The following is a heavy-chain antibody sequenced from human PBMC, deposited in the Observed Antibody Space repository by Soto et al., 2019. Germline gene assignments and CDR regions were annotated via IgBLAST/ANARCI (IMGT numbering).Heavy chain of an antibody. J-gene: IGHJ6*02. CDR3: ARELRFGEDYYGMDV. D-gene: IGHD3-10*01. CDR2: IYYSGST. Sequence: QVQLQESGPGLVKPSQTLSLTCTVSGGSISSGGYYWSWIRQHPGKGLEWIGYIYYSGSTYYNPSLKGRVTISVDTSKNQFSLKLSSVTPADTAVYYCARELRFGEDYYGMDVWGQGTTVTVSS. V-gene: IGHV4-31*03. CDR1: GGSISSGGYY.